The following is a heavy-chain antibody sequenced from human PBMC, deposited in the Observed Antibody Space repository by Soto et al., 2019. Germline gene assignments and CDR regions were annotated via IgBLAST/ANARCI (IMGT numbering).Heavy chain of an antibody. CDR3: AKDRYYDSSGRTPPALYYYGMDV. CDR1: GFTFSSYA. D-gene: IGHD3-22*01. Sequence: EVQLLESGGGLVQPGGSLRLSCAASGFTFSSYAMSWVRQAPGKGLEWVSAISGSGGSTYYADSVKGRFTISRDNSKNTLYLQMNSLRAEDTAVYYCAKDRYYDSSGRTPPALYYYGMDVWGQGTTVTVSS. CDR2: ISGSGGST. J-gene: IGHJ6*02. V-gene: IGHV3-23*01.